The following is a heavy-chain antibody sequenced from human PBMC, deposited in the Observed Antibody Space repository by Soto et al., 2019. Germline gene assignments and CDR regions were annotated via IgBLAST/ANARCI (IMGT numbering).Heavy chain of an antibody. Sequence: SETLSLTCTVSGGSISSYYWSWIRQPPGKGLEWIGYMYNTGSTVYNPSFKSRVTISVDTSRTQFSLKLSPVTAADTAVYYCARHPSDFWFDPWGQGPLVTVSS. CDR1: GGSISSYY. CDR2: MYNTGST. J-gene: IGHJ5*02. V-gene: IGHV4-59*08. CDR3: ARHPSDFWFDP.